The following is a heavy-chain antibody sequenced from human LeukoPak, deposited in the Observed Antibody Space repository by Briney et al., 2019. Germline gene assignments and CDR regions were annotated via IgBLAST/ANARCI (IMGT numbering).Heavy chain of an antibody. V-gene: IGHV1-2*02. CDR3: ARDRSSYGCLDY. J-gene: IGHJ4*02. CDR1: GYTFTGYY. CDR2: INPNSGGT. Sequence: ASVKVSCKASGYTFTGYYMYWVRQAPGQGLEWMGRINPNSGGTNYAKKFQGRVTMTRDTSISTAYMELSRLRSDDTAVYYCARDRSSYGCLDYWGQGTLVTVSS. D-gene: IGHD5-18*01.